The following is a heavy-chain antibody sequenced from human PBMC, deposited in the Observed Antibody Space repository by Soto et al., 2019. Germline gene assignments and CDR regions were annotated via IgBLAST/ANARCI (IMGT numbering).Heavy chain of an antibody. V-gene: IGHV3-74*01. Sequence: PGGSLRLSCAASGFTFGDHWRHWVRQAPGKGLEWVSRVISDGNTIDYADSVKGRFTVSRDNAKSTLYLQMNSLRAEDTAVYYCATAEVDHWGPGTLVTVSS. CDR2: VISDGNTI. J-gene: IGHJ5*02. CDR1: GFTFGDHW. CDR3: ATAEVDH.